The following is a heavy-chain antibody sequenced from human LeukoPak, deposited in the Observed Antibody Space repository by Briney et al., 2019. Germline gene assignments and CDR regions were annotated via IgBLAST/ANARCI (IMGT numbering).Heavy chain of an antibody. V-gene: IGHV3-30*18. D-gene: IGHD2-15*01. CDR3: AKASLCSGGSCYIDY. CDR1: GFTFSSYG. Sequence: GASLRLSCAASGFTFSSYGMHWVRQAPGKGLEWVAVISYDGSNKYYADSVKGRFTISRDNSKITLYLQMNSLRAEDTAVYYCAKASLCSGGSCYIDYWGQGTLVTVSS. J-gene: IGHJ4*03. CDR2: ISYDGSNK.